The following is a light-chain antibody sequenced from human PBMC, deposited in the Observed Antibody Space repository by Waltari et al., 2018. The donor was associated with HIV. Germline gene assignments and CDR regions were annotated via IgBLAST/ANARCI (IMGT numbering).Light chain of an antibody. CDR2: WAS. V-gene: IGKV4-1*01. J-gene: IGKJ2*01. CDR1: QSVLHSSNNKDY. CDR3: QQYYSTPYT. Sequence: DIVMLQSPDSLAVSLGEKATIKCKSSQSVLHSSNNKDYLAWYQQKPGQAPKVLIYWASARQSGVPDRFSGSGSGTDFTLTINSLQAEDVAVYYCQQYYSTPYTFGQGTRLEIK.